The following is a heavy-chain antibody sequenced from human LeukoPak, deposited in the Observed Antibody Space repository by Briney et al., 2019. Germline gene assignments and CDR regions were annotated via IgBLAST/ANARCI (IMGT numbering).Heavy chain of an antibody. CDR1: GGSISSYY. D-gene: IGHD2-2*01. V-gene: IGHV4-4*09. J-gene: IGHJ4*02. CDR3: AAHRYCSSTSCPFDY. Sequence: SETLSLTCTVSGGSISSYYWSWIRQPPGKGLEWIGYIYTSGSTNYNPSLKSRVTISVDTSKNQFSLKLSSVTAADTAVYYCAAHRYCSSTSCPFDYWGQGTLVTVSS. CDR2: IYTSGST.